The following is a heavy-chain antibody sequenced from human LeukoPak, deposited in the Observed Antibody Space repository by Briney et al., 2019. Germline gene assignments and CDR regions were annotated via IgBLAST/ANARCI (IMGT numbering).Heavy chain of an antibody. Sequence: GRSLRLSCAASGFTFSSYGMHWVRQAPGKGLEWVAVIWYDGSNKYYADSVKGRFTISRDNSKNTLYLQMNSLRAEDTAVYCCARDAGGWELPYYFDYWGQGALVTVSS. J-gene: IGHJ4*02. CDR3: ARDAGGWELPYYFDY. CDR1: GFTFSSYG. D-gene: IGHD1-26*01. V-gene: IGHV3-33*01. CDR2: IWYDGSNK.